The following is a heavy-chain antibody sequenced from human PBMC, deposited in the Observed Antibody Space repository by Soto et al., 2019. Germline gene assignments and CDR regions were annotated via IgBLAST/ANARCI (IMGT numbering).Heavy chain of an antibody. CDR3: ACRQPIAARRGAFDI. CDR1: GGSFSGYY. Sequence: SETLSLTCAVYGGSFSGYYWSWIRQPPGKWLEWIGEINHSGSTNYNPSLKSRVTISVDTSKNQFSLKLSSVTAADTAVYYCACRQPIAARRGAFDIWGQGTMVTVSS. D-gene: IGHD6-6*01. J-gene: IGHJ3*02. V-gene: IGHV4-34*01. CDR2: INHSGST.